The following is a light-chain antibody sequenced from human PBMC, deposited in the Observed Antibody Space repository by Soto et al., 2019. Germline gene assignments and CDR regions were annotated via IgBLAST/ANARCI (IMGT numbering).Light chain of an antibody. CDR1: QRVDSY. V-gene: IGKV1-39*01. Sequence: DTQMTQSPSSLSASVGDRVTITCRASQRVDSYLNWYQQKPGKAPNLLSYTASSLQTGVPSRFSGSGSGTDFTLTISSLQPEDVGTYYCQQSYSSSWTFGQGTKVEIK. CDR2: TAS. CDR3: QQSYSSSWT. J-gene: IGKJ1*01.